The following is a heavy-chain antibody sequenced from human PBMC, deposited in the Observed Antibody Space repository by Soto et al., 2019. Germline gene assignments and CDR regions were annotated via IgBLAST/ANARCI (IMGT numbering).Heavy chain of an antibody. D-gene: IGHD2-2*01. CDR3: ARGMGTLFVRLLSSYYGMDV. Sequence: SPTLSLTCAISGDSVSSNSAAWNWIRQSPSRGLEWLGRTYYRSKWYNDYAVSVKSRITINPDTSKNQFSLQLNSVTPEDTAVYYCARGMGTLFVRLLSSYYGMDVWGQGTTVTVSS. CDR2: TYYRSKWYN. CDR1: GDSVSSNSAA. V-gene: IGHV6-1*01. J-gene: IGHJ6*02.